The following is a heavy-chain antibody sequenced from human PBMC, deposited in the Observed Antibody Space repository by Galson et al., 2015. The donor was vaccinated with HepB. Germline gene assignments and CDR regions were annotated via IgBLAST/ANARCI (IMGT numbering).Heavy chain of an antibody. CDR1: GFTFDSHG. CDR3: ARAYSGSYYGMGLDH. Sequence: SLRLSCAASGFTFDSHGMHWVRQAPGRGLEWVTFIVYDGSIKYYGDSVKGRFTISRDNSKNTLYLQMNSLRAEDTAVYFCARAYSGSYYGMGLDHWGQGTLVTVSS. CDR2: IVYDGSIK. V-gene: IGHV3-30*02. J-gene: IGHJ4*02. D-gene: IGHD1-26*01.